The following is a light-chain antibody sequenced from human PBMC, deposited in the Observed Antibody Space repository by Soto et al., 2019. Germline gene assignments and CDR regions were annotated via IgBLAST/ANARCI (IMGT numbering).Light chain of an antibody. V-gene: IGLV3-21*02. CDR2: DDS. J-gene: IGLJ2*01. CDR3: QVWDGTDNHVV. Sequence: SYELTQPPSVSVAPGQTATITCGGNNIGSKSVHWYQQKAGQAPVLAVYDDSHRPSGIPERFSGSNSGDTATLTISRVEAGDEADYYCQVWDGTDNHVVFGGGTQLTVL. CDR1: NIGSKS.